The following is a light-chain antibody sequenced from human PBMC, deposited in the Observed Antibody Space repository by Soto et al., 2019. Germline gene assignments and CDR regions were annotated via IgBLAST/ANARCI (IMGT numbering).Light chain of an antibody. J-gene: IGKJ1*01. V-gene: IGKV1-39*01. Sequence: DIQMTQSPSSLSASVGDRVTITCRASQSISSYLNWYQQKPGKAPNLLIYTASRLESGVPSRFSGSGSGTDFTLTISSLQPEDFATYFCQQSYSRPRTFGQGTKVDSK. CDR3: QQSYSRPRT. CDR1: QSISSY. CDR2: TAS.